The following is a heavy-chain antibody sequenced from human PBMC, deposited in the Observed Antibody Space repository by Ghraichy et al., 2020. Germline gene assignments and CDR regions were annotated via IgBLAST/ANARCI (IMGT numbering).Heavy chain of an antibody. CDR2: INRDGSTT. CDR1: GIAFSRYW. Sequence: GGSLRLSCAASGIAFSRYWFHWVRQAPGKGLVWVSRINRDGSTTNYADSVKGRFTISRDDAKNTLYLQMSSLRAEDTAVYYCAAHSPWLPDSSGRTGWFDPWGQGTRVTVSS. J-gene: IGHJ5*02. V-gene: IGHV3-74*01. CDR3: AAHSPWLPDSSGRTGWFDP. D-gene: IGHD3-22*01.